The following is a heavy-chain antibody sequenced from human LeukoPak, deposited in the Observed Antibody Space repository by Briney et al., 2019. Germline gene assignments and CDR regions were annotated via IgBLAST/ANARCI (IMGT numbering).Heavy chain of an antibody. CDR1: GFTFSNYG. Sequence: GGSLRLSCAASGFTFSNYGMHWVRQAPGKGLEWVVIIWFDGSDNYYADSVKGRFTISRDNSKNTLYLQMNSLRAEDTAVYYCARVGGYCSTTTCHPIDYWGQGTLVTVSS. J-gene: IGHJ4*02. V-gene: IGHV3-33*01. D-gene: IGHD2-2*01. CDR2: IWFDGSDN. CDR3: ARVGGYCSTTTCHPIDY.